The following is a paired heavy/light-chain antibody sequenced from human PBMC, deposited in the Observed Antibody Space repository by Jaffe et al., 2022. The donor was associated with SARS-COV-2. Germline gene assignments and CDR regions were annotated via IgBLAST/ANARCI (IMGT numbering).Light chain of an antibody. J-gene: IGKJ5*01. Sequence: DIVMTQSPDSLAVSLGERATINCKSSQSVLYSSNNKSYLAWYQQKPGQPPKLLIYWASTRESGVPDRFSGSGSGTDFTLTISSLHTEDVAVYYCQQYYSTPVTFGQGTRLEIK. CDR2: WAS. CDR1: QSVLYSSNNKSY. V-gene: IGKV4-1*01. CDR3: QQYYSTPVT.
Heavy chain of an antibody. J-gene: IGHJ4*02. CDR1: GDSVSSSSYS. V-gene: IGHV4-39*01. Sequence: QLQLQESGPGLVKPSETLSLTCTVSGDSVSSSSYSWGWIRQPPGKGLEWIGNIYSSGSTYYNASLKSRVTISVDTSKSQFSLNLSSVTAADTAVYYCARPRGKPSLFDFWGQGILVTVSS. CDR3: ARPRGKPSLFDF. CDR2: IYSSGST. D-gene: IGHD3-16*01.